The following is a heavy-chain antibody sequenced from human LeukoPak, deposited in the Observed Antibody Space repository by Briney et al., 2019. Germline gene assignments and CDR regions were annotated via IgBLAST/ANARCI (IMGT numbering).Heavy chain of an antibody. CDR3: ARVHSAGPYYYYYMDV. CDR2: INQDGSEI. D-gene: IGHD2-15*01. Sequence: GGSLRLSCMASGFTFSNYWMSWVRQAPGMGPEWVGNINQDGSEIYYVDSVKGRFTISRDNAKNSVSLQMNSLGGEDTAVYYCARVHSAGPYYYYYMDVWGKGTTVTVSS. J-gene: IGHJ6*03. V-gene: IGHV3-7*01. CDR1: GFTFSNYW.